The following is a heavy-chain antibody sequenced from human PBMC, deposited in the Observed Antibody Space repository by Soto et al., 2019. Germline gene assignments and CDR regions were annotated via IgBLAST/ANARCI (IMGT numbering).Heavy chain of an antibody. CDR3: ARDHIYYYDSSGYTEHYYYYGMDV. J-gene: IGHJ6*02. CDR1: GGSISSGGYY. Sequence: SETLSLTCTVSGGSISSGGYYWSWIRQHPGKGLEWIGYIYYSGSTYYNPSLKSRVTISVDTSKNQFSLKLSSVTAADTAVYYCARDHIYYYDSSGYTEHYYYYGMDVWGQGTTVTVSS. D-gene: IGHD3-22*01. CDR2: IYYSGST. V-gene: IGHV4-31*03.